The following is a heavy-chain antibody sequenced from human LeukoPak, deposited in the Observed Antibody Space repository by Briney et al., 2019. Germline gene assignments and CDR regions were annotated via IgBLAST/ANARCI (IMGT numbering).Heavy chain of an antibody. CDR1: VGTFSSYA. J-gene: IGHJ6*02. D-gene: IGHD2-15*01. CDR2: IIPILGIA. CDR3: ARARYCSGGSCYSYYYGMDV. V-gene: IGHV1-69*04. Sequence: SVKVSCKASVGTFSSYAISWVRQAPGQGVAWLGRIIPILGIANYAQKFQGRVTITADKSTSTAYMELSSLRSEDTAVYYCARARYCSGGSCYSYYYGMDVWGQGTTVTVSS.